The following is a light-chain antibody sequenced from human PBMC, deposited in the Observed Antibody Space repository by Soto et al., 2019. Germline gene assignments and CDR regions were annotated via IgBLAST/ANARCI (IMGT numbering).Light chain of an antibody. Sequence: QSVLTQPPSVSGSPGQSVTISCTGTSSDVGSYNLVSWYQQPPGTAPKLMIYEVSNRPSGVPDRFSGSKSGNTASLTISGLQAEDEADYYCSSYTSSSTYVFGTGTKLTVL. CDR1: SSDVGSYNL. CDR3: SSYTSSSTYV. CDR2: EVS. V-gene: IGLV2-18*02. J-gene: IGLJ1*01.